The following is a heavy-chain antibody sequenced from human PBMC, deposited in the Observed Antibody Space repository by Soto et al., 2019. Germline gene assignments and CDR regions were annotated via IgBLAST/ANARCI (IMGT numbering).Heavy chain of an antibody. Sequence: QVQLVESGGGVVQPGRSLRLSCAASGFTFSNYGMHWVRQAPGKGLEWVAVISYDENNKHYADSVKGRFTISRDNSKNTLYLQMNSLRAEETAVYYCAKDLLRYFDWSPEDYWGQGTLVTFSS. CDR2: ISYDENNK. D-gene: IGHD3-9*01. CDR1: GFTFSNYG. J-gene: IGHJ4*02. CDR3: AKDLLRYFDWSPEDY. V-gene: IGHV3-30*18.